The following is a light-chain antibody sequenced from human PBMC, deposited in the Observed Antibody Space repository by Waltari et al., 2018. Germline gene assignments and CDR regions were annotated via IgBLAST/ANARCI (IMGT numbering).Light chain of an antibody. J-gene: IGLJ2*01. CDR3: MIWHSSAVV. CDR2: YKSDSDK. V-gene: IGLV5-45*03. Sequence: TQPSSLSASPGASASLTCTLRSGINVGTYTIYWYQQKPGSPPQYLLRYKSDSDKQQGSGVPSRFSGSKDASANAGILLISGLQSEDEADYFCMIWHSSAVVFGGGTKLTVL. CDR1: SGINVGTYT.